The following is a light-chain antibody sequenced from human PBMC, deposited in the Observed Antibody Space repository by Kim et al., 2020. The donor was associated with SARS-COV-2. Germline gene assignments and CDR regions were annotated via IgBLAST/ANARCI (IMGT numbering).Light chain of an antibody. CDR3: NSRDSTDNHWV. CDR1: SLRRFY. Sequence: SSELTQDPAVSVALGQTVRITCQGDSLRRFYASWYQQKPGQAPVLVIYGKTNRPSGIPDRFSGSSSGNTASLTITGAQEEDEADYYCNSRDSTDNHWVFGGGTQLTVL. CDR2: GKT. J-gene: IGLJ3*02. V-gene: IGLV3-19*01.